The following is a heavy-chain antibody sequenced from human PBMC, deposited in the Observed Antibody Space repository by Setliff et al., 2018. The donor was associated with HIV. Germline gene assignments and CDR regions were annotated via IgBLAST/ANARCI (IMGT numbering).Heavy chain of an antibody. J-gene: IGHJ4*02. CDR1: DSGTYY. V-gene: IGHV4-4*07. D-gene: IGHD4-17*01. Sequence: SETLSLTCTVSDSGTYYWSWIRQPAGKGLEWIRRVSSRGDTNYNPALKSRVTMSVDTSKNQFSLKLTSVTASDTAVYYCARAAAGNTGPFDLWGQGSPVTAPQ. CDR2: VSSRGDT. CDR3: ARAAAGNTGPFDL.